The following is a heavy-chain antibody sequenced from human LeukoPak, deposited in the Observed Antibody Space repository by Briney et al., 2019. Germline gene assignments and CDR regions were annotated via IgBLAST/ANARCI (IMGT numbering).Heavy chain of an antibody. D-gene: IGHD2-2*01. Sequence: GGSLRLSCAASGFTFSSYAMSWVGQAPGKGLEWVSAISGSGGSTYYADSVKGRFTISRDNSKNTLYLQMNSLRAEDTAVYYCARASPRYCSSTSCYLGPYYYYYYGMDVWGQGTTVTVSS. CDR1: GFTFSSYA. CDR3: ARASPRYCSSTSCYLGPYYYYYYGMDV. CDR2: ISGSGGST. J-gene: IGHJ6*02. V-gene: IGHV3-23*01.